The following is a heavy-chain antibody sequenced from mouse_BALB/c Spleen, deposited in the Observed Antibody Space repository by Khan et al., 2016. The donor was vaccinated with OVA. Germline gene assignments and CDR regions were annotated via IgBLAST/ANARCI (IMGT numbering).Heavy chain of an antibody. D-gene: IGHD1-1*01. Sequence: EVQLVETGPGLVKPSQSLSLTCTVTGYSITSDYAWDWIRQFPGNKLEWMGYISYGGSTSYNPSLKSRISITRDTSKNQFFLQLNSVTTEDTATYYCARKNYYGYAMDHWGQGTSVTVSS. V-gene: IGHV3-2*02. J-gene: IGHJ4*01. CDR3: ARKNYYGYAMDH. CDR1: GYSITSDYA. CDR2: ISYGGST.